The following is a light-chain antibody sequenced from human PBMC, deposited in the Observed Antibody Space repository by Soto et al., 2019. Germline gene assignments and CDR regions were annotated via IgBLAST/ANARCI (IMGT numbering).Light chain of an antibody. CDR2: DAS. CDR3: HHRANWPRGT. Sequence: EIVLTQSPATLSLSPGERATLSCRASQSVSSFLAWYQQKPGQAPRLLIYDASNRATGIPARFSGSGSGTDFTLTISSLEPEDFALYYCHHRANWPRGTFGQGTKVQIK. V-gene: IGKV3-11*01. CDR1: QSVSSF. J-gene: IGKJ1*01.